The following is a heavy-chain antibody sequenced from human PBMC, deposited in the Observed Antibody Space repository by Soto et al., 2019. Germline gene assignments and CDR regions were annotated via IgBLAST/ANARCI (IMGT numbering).Heavy chain of an antibody. CDR2: INAGNGDT. Sequence: ASVKVSCKASGYTFTAYALHWVRQAPGHRLEWMGWINAGNGDTKYSQKFQDRVTINRDTSASTVYMEMSSLRSEDTTVYYCVTYVSSSFDCWGQGTQVTVSS. CDR1: GYTFTAYA. V-gene: IGHV1-3*01. J-gene: IGHJ4*02. D-gene: IGHD2-2*01. CDR3: VTYVSSSFDC.